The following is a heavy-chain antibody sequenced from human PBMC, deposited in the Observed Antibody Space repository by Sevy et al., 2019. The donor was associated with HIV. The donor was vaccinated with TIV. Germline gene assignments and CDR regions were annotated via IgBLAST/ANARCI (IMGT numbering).Heavy chain of an antibody. CDR2: ISYDGSNK. V-gene: IGHV3-30*18. CDR3: AKSPAAAGASFES. CDR1: GFSFSSYG. J-gene: IGHJ4*02. D-gene: IGHD6-13*01. Sequence: GGSLRLSCAASGFSFSSYGMHWVRQAPGKGLEWVAVISYDGSNKYYADSVKGRFTISRDNSNNTLYLQMTSLRAEDRDVYYCAKSPAAAGASFESWGQGVLVTVSS.